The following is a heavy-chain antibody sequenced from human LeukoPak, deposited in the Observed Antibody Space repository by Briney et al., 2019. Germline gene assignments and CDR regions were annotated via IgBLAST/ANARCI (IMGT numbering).Heavy chain of an antibody. CDR2: INPNSGGT. D-gene: IGHD6-19*01. V-gene: IGHV1-2*02. CDR3: AGTSIAVAGNRGTGYYYYMDV. Sequence: ASVKVSCKASGYTFTGYYMHWVRQAPGQGLEWMGWINPNSGGTNFAQKFQGRVTMTRDTSISTAYMELSRLRSDDTAVYYCAGTSIAVAGNRGTGYYYYMDVWGKGTTVTVSS. CDR1: GYTFTGYY. J-gene: IGHJ6*03.